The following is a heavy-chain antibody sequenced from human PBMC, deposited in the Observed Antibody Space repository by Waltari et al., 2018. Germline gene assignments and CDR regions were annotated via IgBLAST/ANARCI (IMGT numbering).Heavy chain of an antibody. J-gene: IGHJ4*02. D-gene: IGHD2-15*01. CDR2: INPNSGGT. V-gene: IGHV1-2*02. Sequence: QVQLVQSGAEVKKPGASVKVSCKASGYTFTGYYMHWVRQAPGQGLEWMGWINPNSGGTNYEQKFKGRVTMTRDTAIRTAYMELSRLRSDDTAVYYCAERGGEIDYWGQGTLVTVSS. CDR3: AERGGEIDY. CDR1: GYTFTGYY.